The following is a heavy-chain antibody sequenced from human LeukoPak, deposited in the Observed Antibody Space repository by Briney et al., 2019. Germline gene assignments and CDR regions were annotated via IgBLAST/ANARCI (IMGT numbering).Heavy chain of an antibody. CDR2: ISGSGNST. CDR1: GFTFNNYA. CDR3: VKDNSNWYWYFDL. V-gene: IGHV3-23*01. D-gene: IGHD1-1*01. J-gene: IGHJ2*01. Sequence: GGSLRLSCAASGFTFNNYAMIWVRQAPGKGLEWVSVISGSGNSTYYADSVKGRFTISRGNSKNTLYLQMNGLRGEDTAVYHCVKDNSNWYWYFDLWGRGTLVTVSS.